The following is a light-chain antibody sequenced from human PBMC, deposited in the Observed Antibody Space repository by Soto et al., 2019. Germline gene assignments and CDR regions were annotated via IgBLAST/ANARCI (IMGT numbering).Light chain of an antibody. J-gene: IGKJ5*01. V-gene: IGKV3-11*01. CDR3: QQRSNWPSIT. CDR2: DAS. Sequence: EIVLTQSPATLSLSPGESATLSCRAGQSVTNYLAWYQQKPGQAPRLLIYDASSRATGIPARFSGSGSGTDFTLTINSLEPEDSAVYYCQQRSNWPSITFGQGTRLE. CDR1: QSVTNY.